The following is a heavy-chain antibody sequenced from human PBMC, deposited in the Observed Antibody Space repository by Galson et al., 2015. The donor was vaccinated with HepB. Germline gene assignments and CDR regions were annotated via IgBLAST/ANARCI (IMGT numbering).Heavy chain of an antibody. CDR2: IYYSGST. V-gene: IGHV4-39*01. CDR1: GGSISSSSYY. J-gene: IGHJ4*02. CDR3: AWSLSGYYFDY. D-gene: IGHD3-10*01. Sequence: SETLSLTCTVSGGSISSSSYYWGWIRQPPGKGLEWIGSIYYSGSTYYNPSLKSRVTISVDTSKNQFSLKLSSVTAADTAVYYCAWSLSGYYFDYWGQGTLVTVSS.